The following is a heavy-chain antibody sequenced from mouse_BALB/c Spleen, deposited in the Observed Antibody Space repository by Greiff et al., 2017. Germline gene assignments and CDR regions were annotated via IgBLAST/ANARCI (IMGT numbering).Heavy chain of an antibody. CDR1: GFTFSDYY. Sequence: EVQVVESGGGLVKPGGSLKLSCAASGFTFSDYYMYWVRQTPEKRLEWVATISDGGRYTYYPDSVKGRFTISRDNSKNNLYLQMSSLKSEDTAMYYCEREKSSYYRYDIFADWGQGTLVTVSA. J-gene: IGHJ3*01. CDR2: ISDGGRYT. V-gene: IGHV5-4*02. CDR3: EREKSSYYRYDIFAD. D-gene: IGHD2-14*01.